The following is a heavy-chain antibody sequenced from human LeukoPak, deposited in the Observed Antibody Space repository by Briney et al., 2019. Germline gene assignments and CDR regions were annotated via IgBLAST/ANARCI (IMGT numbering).Heavy chain of an antibody. CDR2: ISGSGGST. Sequence: PGGSLRLSCAASGFTFSSYAMSWVRQAPGKGLEWVSAISGSGGSTYYADSVKGRFTISRDNSKNTLYLQMNSLRAEDTAVYYCARRGSSSPYNWFDPWGQGTLVTVSS. CDR3: ARRGSSSPYNWFDP. D-gene: IGHD6-13*01. V-gene: IGHV3-23*01. J-gene: IGHJ5*02. CDR1: GFTFSSYA.